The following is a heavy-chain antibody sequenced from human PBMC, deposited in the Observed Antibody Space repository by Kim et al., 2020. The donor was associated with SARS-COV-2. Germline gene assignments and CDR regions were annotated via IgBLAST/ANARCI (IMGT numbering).Heavy chain of an antibody. D-gene: IGHD6-6*01. J-gene: IGHJ6*02. V-gene: IGHV4-34*01. CDR1: GGSFSGYY. Sequence: SETLSLTCAVYGGSFSGYYWSWIRQPPGKGLEWIGEINHSGSTNYNPSLKSRVTISVDTSKNQFSLKLSSVTAADTAVYYCARRQLAGSGYGMDVWGQGTTVTVSS. CDR3: ARRQLAGSGYGMDV. CDR2: INHSGST.